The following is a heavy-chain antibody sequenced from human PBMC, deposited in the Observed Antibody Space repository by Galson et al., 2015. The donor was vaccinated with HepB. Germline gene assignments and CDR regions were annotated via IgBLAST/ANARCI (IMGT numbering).Heavy chain of an antibody. CDR1: GFTVSSNY. J-gene: IGHJ5*02. V-gene: IGHV3-66*01. Sequence: SLRLSCAASGFTVSSNYMSWVRQAPGKGLEWVSVIYSGGSTYYADSVKGRFTISRDNSKNTLYLQMNSLRAEDTAVYYCARVVYGSGSYYKREYNWFDPWGQGTLVTVSS. D-gene: IGHD3-10*01. CDR2: IYSGGST. CDR3: ARVVYGSGSYYKREYNWFDP.